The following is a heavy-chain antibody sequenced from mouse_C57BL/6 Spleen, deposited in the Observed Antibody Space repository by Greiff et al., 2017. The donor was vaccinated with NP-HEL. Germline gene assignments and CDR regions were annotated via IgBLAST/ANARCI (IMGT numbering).Heavy chain of an antibody. D-gene: IGHD4-1*01. J-gene: IGHJ1*03. CDR1: GYTFTSYW. CDR3: ARRANWDVRYFDV. CDR2: INPSNGGT. V-gene: IGHV1-53*01. Sequence: VKQSCKASGYTFTSYWMHWVKQRPGQGLEWIGNINPSNGGTNYNEKFKSKATLTVDKSSSTAYMQLSSLTSEDSAVYYCARRANWDVRYFDVWGTGTTVTVSS.